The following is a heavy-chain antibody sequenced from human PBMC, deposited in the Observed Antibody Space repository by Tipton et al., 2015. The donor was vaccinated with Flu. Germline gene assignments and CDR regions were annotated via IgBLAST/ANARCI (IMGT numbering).Heavy chain of an antibody. J-gene: IGHJ3*02. CDR3: ARVGAVTMVRWLAFGAFDI. D-gene: IGHD3-10*01. CDR2: IYHSGST. V-gene: IGHV4-39*06. Sequence: TLSLTCTVSGASISSECYYWGWIRQPPGKGLWWIGNIYHSGSTNYNPSLESRVTISLDKSKNQYTLNLSSVTAADTAVYYCARVGAVTMVRWLAFGAFDIWGLGTMVAVSS. CDR1: GASISSECYY.